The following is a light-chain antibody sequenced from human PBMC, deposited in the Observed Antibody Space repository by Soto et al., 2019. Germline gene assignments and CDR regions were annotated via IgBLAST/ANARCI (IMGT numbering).Light chain of an antibody. J-gene: IGLJ1*01. CDR2: QDD. CDR1: KLDDKY. CDR3: LAWDSSTASYV. V-gene: IGLV3-1*01. Sequence: SYELTQPPSVSVSLGQTANITCSGDKLDDKYTSWYRQRPGQSPVLVIYQDDRRPSGIPERFSGSTSGHTATLTVTGTQAMDEADYYCLAWDSSTASYVFGTGTKLTVL.